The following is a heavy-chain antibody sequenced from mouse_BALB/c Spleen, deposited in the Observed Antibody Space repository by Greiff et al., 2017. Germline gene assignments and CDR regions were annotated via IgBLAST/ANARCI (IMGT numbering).Heavy chain of an antibody. V-gene: IGHV1-69*02. Sequence: VQLQQPGAELVRPGASVKLSCKASGYTFTSYWINWVKQRPGQGLEWIGNIYPSDSYTNYNQKFKDKATLTVDKSSSTAYMQLSSPTSEDSAVYYCTRSDYYGSSYGGWFAYWGQGTLVTVSA. J-gene: IGHJ3*01. CDR1: GYTFTSYW. CDR3: TRSDYYGSSYGGWFAY. CDR2: IYPSDSYT. D-gene: IGHD1-1*01.